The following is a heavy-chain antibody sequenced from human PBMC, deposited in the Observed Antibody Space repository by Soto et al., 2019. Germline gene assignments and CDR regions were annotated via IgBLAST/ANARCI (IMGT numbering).Heavy chain of an antibody. J-gene: IGHJ4*02. CDR2: IRSKANNYAT. CDR1: GFTFSGSA. CDR3: TKQIYGGNS. V-gene: IGHV3-73*01. Sequence: LRLSCAASGFTFSGSAMHWVRQASGKGLEWVGRIRSKANNYATAYAASVKGRFTISRDDSENTAYLHMNSLKTEDTAVYYCTKQIYGGNSWGQGTLVTVSS. D-gene: IGHD4-17*01.